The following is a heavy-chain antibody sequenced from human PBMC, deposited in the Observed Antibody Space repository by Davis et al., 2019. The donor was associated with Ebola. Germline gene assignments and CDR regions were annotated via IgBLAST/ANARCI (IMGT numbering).Heavy chain of an antibody. CDR2: IWYDGNNK. V-gene: IGHV3-33*01. J-gene: IGHJ4*02. D-gene: IGHD4-17*01. CDR3: ARDMNPTVFDY. Sequence: PGGSLRLSCAASGFTFSNYGMHWVRQAPSKGLEWVAFIWYDGNNKNYADSVKGRFAISRDNSKNTLYLQMNSLRAEDTAVYYCARDMNPTVFDYWGQGTLVTVSS. CDR1: GFTFSNYG.